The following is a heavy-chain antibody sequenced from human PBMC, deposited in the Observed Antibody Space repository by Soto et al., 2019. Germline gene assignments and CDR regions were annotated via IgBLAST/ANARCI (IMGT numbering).Heavy chain of an antibody. CDR3: ARDLQQWLILEAFDI. D-gene: IGHD6-19*01. Sequence: GGSLRLSCAASGFTFSSYWMSWVRQAPGKGLEWVANIKQDGSEKYYVDSVKGRFTISRDNAKNSLYLQMNSLRAEDTAVYYCARDLQQWLILEAFDIWGQGTMVTVSS. J-gene: IGHJ3*02. CDR2: IKQDGSEK. CDR1: GFTFSSYW. V-gene: IGHV3-7*01.